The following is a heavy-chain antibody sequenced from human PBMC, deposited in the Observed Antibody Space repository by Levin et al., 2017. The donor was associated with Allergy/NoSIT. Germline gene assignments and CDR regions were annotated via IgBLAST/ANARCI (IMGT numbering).Heavy chain of an antibody. V-gene: IGHV3-15*07. CDR3: TTEHDYGDYINCFGS. CDR1: GFSFSNAW. J-gene: IGHJ5*01. D-gene: IGHD4-17*01. Sequence: GESLKISCADSGFSFSNAWMNWVRQTPGKGLEWVGRIKSKIDGGTTDYAAPVKDRFIISRDDSKNTVFLQMNNLKIEDTAVYYCTTEHDYGDYINCFGSWGQGTLVTVSS. CDR2: IKSKIDGGTT.